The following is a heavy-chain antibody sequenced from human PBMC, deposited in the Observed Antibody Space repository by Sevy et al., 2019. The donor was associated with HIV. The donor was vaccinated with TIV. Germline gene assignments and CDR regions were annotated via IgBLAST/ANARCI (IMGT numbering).Heavy chain of an antibody. Sequence: GSLRLSCAASGFALSNYYAMHWVRQAPGKGLEWVALISYDGSDKYYADSVKGRFTISRDNFKNTLYLQMNSLTTEDTAVYYCARPRANYVDHYFFYAMDVWGQRTTVTVSS. CDR3: ARPRANYVDHYFFYAMDV. V-gene: IGHV3-30-3*01. CDR1: GFALSNYYA. J-gene: IGHJ6*02. CDR2: ISYDGSDK. D-gene: IGHD4-17*01.